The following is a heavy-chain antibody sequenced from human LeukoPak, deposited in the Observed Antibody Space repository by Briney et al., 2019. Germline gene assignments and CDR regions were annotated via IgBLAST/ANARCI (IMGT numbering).Heavy chain of an antibody. CDR2: IYYSGST. V-gene: IGHV4-59*01. CDR1: GGSISSYY. CDR3: ARGGYYFDP. J-gene: IGHJ4*02. Sequence: SETLSLTCTVSGGSISSYYWSWIRQPAGKGLEWIGHIYYSGSTNYNPSLKSRVTISVDMSENQFSLKLRSVTAADTAVYYCARGGYYFDPWGQGTLVTVSS. D-gene: IGHD2-15*01.